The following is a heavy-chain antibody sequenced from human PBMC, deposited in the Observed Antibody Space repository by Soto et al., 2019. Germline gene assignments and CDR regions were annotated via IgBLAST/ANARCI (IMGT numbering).Heavy chain of an antibody. J-gene: IGHJ4*02. V-gene: IGHV3-23*01. CDR2: ISGSGGST. D-gene: IGHD3-22*01. CDR1: GFTFSSYA. CDR3: AKAPNYYDSSGYYYEGDYFDY. Sequence: PGGSLRLSCAASGFTFSSYAMSWVRQAPGKGLEWVSAISGSGGSTYYADSVKGRFTISRDNSKNTLYLQMNSLRAEDTAVYYCAKAPNYYDSSGYYYEGDYFDYWGQGTLVTVSS.